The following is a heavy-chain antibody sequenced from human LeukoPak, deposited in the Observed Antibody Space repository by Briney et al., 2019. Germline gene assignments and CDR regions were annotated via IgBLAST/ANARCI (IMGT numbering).Heavy chain of an antibody. V-gene: IGHV3-48*03. D-gene: IGHD5-24*01. Sequence: PGGSLRLSCAASGFTFSTYELNWVRQAPGKGLEWVSYISGDGDTIYYADSVKGRFTISRDNSKNTLYLQMNSLRAEDTAVYYCASAKRWLHLFDYWGQGTLVTVSS. CDR2: ISGDGDTI. J-gene: IGHJ4*02. CDR1: GFTFSTYE. CDR3: ASAKRWLHLFDY.